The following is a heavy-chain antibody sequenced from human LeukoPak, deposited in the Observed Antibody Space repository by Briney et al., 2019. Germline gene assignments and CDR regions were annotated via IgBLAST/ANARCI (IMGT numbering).Heavy chain of an antibody. J-gene: IGHJ1*01. CDR3: AKDPRGYSLASMGEYFQH. D-gene: IGHD5-12*01. CDR1: GFSFSSYG. CDR2: IRYDGSNQ. V-gene: IGHV3-30*02. Sequence: AGGSLRLSCAASGFSFSSYGMHWVRQAPGKGLEWVAFIRYDGSNQYYADSVKGRFSISRDISKNTVYVQMNSLRTDDTAMYYCAKDPRGYSLASMGEYFQHWGQGTLVIVS.